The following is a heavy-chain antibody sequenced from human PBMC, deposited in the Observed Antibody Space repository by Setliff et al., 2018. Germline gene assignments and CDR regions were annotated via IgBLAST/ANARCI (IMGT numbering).Heavy chain of an antibody. Sequence: PSVTLSLTCTVSGDSISSGDYFWSWIRQPPGKGLEWIAYIYHSGSAYYNPSLKSRVTMSVDTSKNQFSLHLTSVTAADTAVYYCAREVGTSTSSDAFDVWGQGMMVTVSS. CDR1: GDSISSGDYF. D-gene: IGHD1-26*01. CDR3: AREVGTSTSSDAFDV. CDR2: IYHSGSA. V-gene: IGHV4-30-4*08. J-gene: IGHJ3*01.